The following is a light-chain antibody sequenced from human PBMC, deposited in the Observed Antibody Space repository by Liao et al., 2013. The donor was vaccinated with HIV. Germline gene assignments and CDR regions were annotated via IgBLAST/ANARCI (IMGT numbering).Light chain of an antibody. CDR1: DLDKKF. Sequence: SFDVTQPPSVSVSPGQTATITCSGDDLDKKFVCWYQQKPGQSPVVVIYQDRKRPSGIPERFSGSNSGNTATLTISGTLPIDEADYYCQTWDSGIYFFGTGTTLTVL. J-gene: IGLJ1*01. CDR2: QDR. CDR3: QTWDSGIYF. V-gene: IGLV3-1*01.